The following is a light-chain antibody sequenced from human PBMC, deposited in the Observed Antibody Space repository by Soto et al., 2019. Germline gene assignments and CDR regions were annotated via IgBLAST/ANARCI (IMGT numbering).Light chain of an antibody. V-gene: IGKV3-20*01. J-gene: IGKJ1*01. CDR3: QHYNSYSEA. CDR1: QYINTR. CDR2: ATS. Sequence: EIVLTQSPATLSSFPGDRVTLSCSGSQYINTRLGWYQHRPGQAPRLLIYATSSRATGIPDRFSGSGSGTDFTLTISRLEPEDFAVYYCQHYNSYSEAFGQGTKVDIK.